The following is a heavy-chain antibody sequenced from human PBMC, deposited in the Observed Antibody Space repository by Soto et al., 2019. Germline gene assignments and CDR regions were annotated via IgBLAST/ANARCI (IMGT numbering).Heavy chain of an antibody. Sequence: EVQLVESGGGLVKPGGSLRLSCAASGFTFSSYSMNWVRQAPGKGLKWVSSISSSSSYIYYADSVKGRFTISRDNAKNSLYLQMNSLRAEDTAVYYCARDVLRYYYYGMDVWGQGTTVTVSS. CDR2: ISSSSSYI. CDR3: ARDVLRYYYYGMDV. CDR1: GFTFSSYS. D-gene: IGHD2-8*01. J-gene: IGHJ6*02. V-gene: IGHV3-21*01.